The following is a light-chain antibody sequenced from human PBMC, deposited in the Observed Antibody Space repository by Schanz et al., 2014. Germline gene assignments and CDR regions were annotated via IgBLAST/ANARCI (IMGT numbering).Light chain of an antibody. J-gene: IGLJ2*01. CDR2: DVS. CDR1: SSDVGGYNY. CDR3: CSYRSSNTVV. V-gene: IGLV2-14*01. Sequence: QSALTQPPSASGSPGQSVTISCTGTSSDVGGYNYVSWYQQHPGKAPKLMIYDVSKRPSGVYTRFSGSKSGNTASLTISGLQAEDEADYYCCSYRSSNTVVFGGGTKVTVL.